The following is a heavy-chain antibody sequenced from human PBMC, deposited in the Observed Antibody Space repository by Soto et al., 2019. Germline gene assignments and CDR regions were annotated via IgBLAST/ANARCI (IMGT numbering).Heavy chain of an antibody. V-gene: IGHV1-46*01. CDR2: INPSGGST. Sequence: QVQLVQSGAEVKKPGASVKVSCKASGYTFINYYIDWVRQAPGQGPEWRGIINPSGGSTSYTQDFQGRVTMTRDTSTSTVYMELSSLRSEDTAVYYCARGIAGTYGMDVWGQGTTVTVSS. D-gene: IGHD6-13*01. J-gene: IGHJ6*02. CDR1: GYTFINYY. CDR3: ARGIAGTYGMDV.